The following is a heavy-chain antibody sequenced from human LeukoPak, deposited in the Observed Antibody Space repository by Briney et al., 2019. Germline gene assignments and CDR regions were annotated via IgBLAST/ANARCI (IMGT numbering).Heavy chain of an antibody. J-gene: IGHJ4*02. D-gene: IGHD2-21*02. Sequence: SETLSLTCTVSGGSISSYYWSWIRQPPGKGLQWIGYIHNSGSTYYNPSLKSRVTISVDTSKSQFSLKLNSVTAADTAVYYCAREILAYCGGDCYSAPFDYWGQGTLVTVSS. CDR3: AREILAYCGGDCYSAPFDY. V-gene: IGHV4-4*09. CDR1: GGSISSYY. CDR2: IHNSGST.